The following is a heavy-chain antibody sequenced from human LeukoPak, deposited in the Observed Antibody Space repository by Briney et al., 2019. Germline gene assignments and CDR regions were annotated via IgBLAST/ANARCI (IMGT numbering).Heavy chain of an antibody. J-gene: IGHJ4*02. CDR3: ARGVMVGGVIDY. D-gene: IGHD3-10*01. Sequence: SETLSLTCNVSGGSISSDYWTWIRQPAGRGLEWIGRIYTTGSTNYNPSLKSRVTMSVDTSKKQFSLNLSSVTAADTAVYYCARGVMVGGVIDYWGQGTLVPVSS. V-gene: IGHV4-4*07. CDR1: GGSISSDY. CDR2: IYTTGST.